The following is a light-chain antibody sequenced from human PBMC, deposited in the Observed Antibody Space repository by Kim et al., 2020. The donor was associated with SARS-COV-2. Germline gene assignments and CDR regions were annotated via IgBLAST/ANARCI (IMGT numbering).Light chain of an antibody. Sequence: EIVLTQSPATLSVSPGESVTLSCRASQTVNNNFLSWYQQKPGQAPRLLIYGASTRATGIPPRFSGSGSGTEFTLTISSLQSEDFAVYSCKHYSNWPLTFGGGTKVDIK. CDR3: KHYSNWPLT. CDR1: QTVNNN. J-gene: IGKJ4*01. CDR2: GAS. V-gene: IGKV3-15*01.